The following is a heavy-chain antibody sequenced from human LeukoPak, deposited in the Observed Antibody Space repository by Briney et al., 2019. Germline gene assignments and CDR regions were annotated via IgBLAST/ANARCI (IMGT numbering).Heavy chain of an antibody. J-gene: IGHJ2*01. CDR1: GGSTSSYY. D-gene: IGHD6-19*01. V-gene: IGHV4-59*01. Sequence: SETLSLTCTVSGGSTSSYYWSWIRQPPGKGLEWIGYIYYSGSTNYNPSLKSRVTISVDTSKNQFSLKLSSVTAADTAVYYCARVYSSGWYRYFDLWGRGTLVTVSS. CDR3: ARVYSSGWYRYFDL. CDR2: IYYSGST.